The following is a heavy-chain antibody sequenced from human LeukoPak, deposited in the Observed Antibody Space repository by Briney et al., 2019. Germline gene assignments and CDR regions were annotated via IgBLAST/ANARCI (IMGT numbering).Heavy chain of an antibody. CDR1: GFTVTSYA. Sequence: GGSLRLSCAASGFTVTSYAMSWVRQAPGKGLEWVANIKQDGSEKYYVDSVKGRFTISRDNAKNSLYLQMNSLRAEDTAVYYCARVIGVIGVFDIWGQGTMVTVSS. V-gene: IGHV3-7*01. CDR2: IKQDGSEK. J-gene: IGHJ3*02. CDR3: ARVIGVIGVFDI. D-gene: IGHD3-22*01.